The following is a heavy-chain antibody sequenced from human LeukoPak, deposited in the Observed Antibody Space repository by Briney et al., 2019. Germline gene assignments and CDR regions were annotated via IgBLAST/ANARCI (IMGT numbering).Heavy chain of an antibody. J-gene: IGHJ5*02. CDR3: ARHGSVRSPLGP. CDR2: IYATGST. CDR1: VGSISSYY. D-gene: IGHD3-10*01. Sequence: PSETLSLTCTVSVGSISSYYGSCIRQPPGKGLEWIGYIYATGSTNYTPSLKSRVTISVDTSKNQFSLNLRSVTAAHTAVYYCARHGSVRSPLGPWGQGTLVTVSS. V-gene: IGHV4-4*09.